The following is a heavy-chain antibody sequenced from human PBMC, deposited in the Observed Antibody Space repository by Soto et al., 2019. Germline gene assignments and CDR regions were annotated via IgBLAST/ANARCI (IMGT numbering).Heavy chain of an antibody. CDR1: GCSISSGGYY. CDR2: IYYSGST. Sequence: PSETLSLTCTVSGCSISSGGYYWSWIRQHPGKGLEWIGYIYYSGSTYYNPSLKSRVTISVDTSKNQFSLKLSSVTAADTAVYYCARESITLNWFDPWGQGTLVTVSS. D-gene: IGHD3-10*01. V-gene: IGHV4-31*03. J-gene: IGHJ5*02. CDR3: ARESITLNWFDP.